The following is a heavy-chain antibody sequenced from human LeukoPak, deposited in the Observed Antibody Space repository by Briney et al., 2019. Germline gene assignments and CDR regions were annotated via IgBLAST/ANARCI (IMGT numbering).Heavy chain of an antibody. Sequence: GGSLRLSCAASGFTFSSYAMRWVRQAPGKGLEWVAVISYDGSNKYYADSVKGRFTISRDNSKNTLYLQMNSLRAEDTAVYYCARVHSGSYWGQGTLVTVSS. V-gene: IGHV3-30*04. D-gene: IGHD1-26*01. CDR2: ISYDGSNK. CDR3: ARVHSGSY. J-gene: IGHJ4*02. CDR1: GFTFSSYA.